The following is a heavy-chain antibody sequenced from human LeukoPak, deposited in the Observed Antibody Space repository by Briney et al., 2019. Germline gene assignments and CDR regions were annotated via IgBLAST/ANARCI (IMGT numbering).Heavy chain of an antibody. CDR1: GFTFSSYA. CDR2: LYNGDGT. CDR3: AKDADSSGYYYYFDY. Sequence: GGSLRLSCAASGFTFSSYAMSWVRQAPGKGLEWVSVLYNGDGTDYADSVKGRFTISRDNSKNTLYLQMNSLRAEDTAVYYCAKDADSSGYYYYFDYWGQGTLVTVSS. D-gene: IGHD3-22*01. V-gene: IGHV3-23*01. J-gene: IGHJ4*02.